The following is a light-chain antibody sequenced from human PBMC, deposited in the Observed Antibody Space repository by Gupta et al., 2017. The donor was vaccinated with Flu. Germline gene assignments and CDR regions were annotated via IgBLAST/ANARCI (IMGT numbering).Light chain of an antibody. J-gene: IGLJ3*02. Sequence: QKITISCSGSNSIIGNKYVSWYKLLPGTAPKLLIDDKNKRRSGIPDRFAGSKSGTSANLTISGLQTGDEADYYCETWDPDLGYVFGGGTKLTVL. CDR2: DKN. CDR3: ETWDPDLGYV. V-gene: IGLV1-51*01. CDR1: NSIIGNKY.